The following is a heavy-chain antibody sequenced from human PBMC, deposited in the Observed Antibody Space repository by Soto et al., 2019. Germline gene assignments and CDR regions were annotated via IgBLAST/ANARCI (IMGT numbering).Heavy chain of an antibody. CDR1: GDSVTGSTAG. CDR3: VTGMVVRGAYYVDV. J-gene: IGHJ6*02. CDR2: TYYRSKWYF. D-gene: IGHD3-10*01. Sequence: SQPLSLPCVISGDSVTGSTAGWNWIRQSPSRGLEWLGRTYYRSKWYFDYAESVKSRMTINTDTSRNQFSLQLNSVSPEDTAVYYFVTGMVVRGAYYVDVSVQGTTVTVYS. V-gene: IGHV6-1*01.